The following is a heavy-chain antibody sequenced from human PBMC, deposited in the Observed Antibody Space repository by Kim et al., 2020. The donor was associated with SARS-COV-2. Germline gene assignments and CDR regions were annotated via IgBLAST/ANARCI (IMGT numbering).Heavy chain of an antibody. CDR2: DSGST. J-gene: IGHJ2*01. V-gene: IGHV4-59*09. Sequence: DSGSTNYNPSLKDRSTVAEDTSKNQFSLKLSSVTAADTAVYYCARGFDLWGRGTLVTVSS. CDR3: ARGFDL.